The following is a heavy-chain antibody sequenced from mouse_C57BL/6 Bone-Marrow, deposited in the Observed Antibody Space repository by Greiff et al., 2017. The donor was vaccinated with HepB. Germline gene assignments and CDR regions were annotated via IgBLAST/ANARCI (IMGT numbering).Heavy chain of an antibody. D-gene: IGHD4-1*01. CDR2: ISGGGGNT. J-gene: IGHJ3*01. Sequence: EVKVVESGGGLVKPGGSLKLSCAASGFTFSSYTMSWVRQTPEKRLEWVATISGGGGNTYYPDSVKGRFTISRDNAKNTLYLQLSSLRSEDTALYYCGRRKLGLAWFAYWGQGTLVTVSA. CDR3: GRRKLGLAWFAY. CDR1: GFTFSSYT. V-gene: IGHV5-9*01.